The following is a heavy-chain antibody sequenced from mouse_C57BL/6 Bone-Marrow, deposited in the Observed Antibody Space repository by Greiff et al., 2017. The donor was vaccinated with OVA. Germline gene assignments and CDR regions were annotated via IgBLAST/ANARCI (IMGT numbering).Heavy chain of an antibody. V-gene: IGHV5-4*01. D-gene: IGHD1-1*01. Sequence: DVQLVESGGGLVKPGGSLKLSCAASGFTFSSYAMSWVRQTPEKRLEWVATISDGGSYTYYPDNVKGRFTISRDNAKNNLYLQMSHLKSEDTAMYYCARLYYGAWFAYWGQGTLVTVSA. CDR2: ISDGGSYT. CDR1: GFTFSSYA. CDR3: ARLYYGAWFAY. J-gene: IGHJ3*01.